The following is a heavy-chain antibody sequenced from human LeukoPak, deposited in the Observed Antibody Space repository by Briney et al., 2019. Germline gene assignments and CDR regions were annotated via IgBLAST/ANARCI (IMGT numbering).Heavy chain of an antibody. J-gene: IGHJ3*02. CDR2: ISSSSSYI. D-gene: IGHD2-21*02. V-gene: IGHV3-21*01. CDR3: ARDNDAYCGGDCYSPRAAFDI. Sequence: GGSLRLSCAASGFTFSSYSMNWVRQAPGKGLEWVSSISSSSSYIYYADSVKGRFTISRDNAKNSLYLQMNSLRAEDTAVYYCARDNDAYCGGDCYSPRAAFDIWGQGTMVTVSS. CDR1: GFTFSSYS.